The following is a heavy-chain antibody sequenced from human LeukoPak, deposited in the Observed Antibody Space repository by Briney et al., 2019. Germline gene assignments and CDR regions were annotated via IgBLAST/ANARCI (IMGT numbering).Heavy chain of an antibody. CDR1: GFTFRSYG. D-gene: IGHD3-10*01. J-gene: IGHJ4*02. Sequence: PGGSLRLSCAASGFTFRSYGMHWVRQAPGKGLEWVAVIWDDGNNNYYADSVKGRFTISRDNSKNTLYLQMNSLRVEDTAVYYCAKDQSTHYYGSGTYGPRGYSDYWGQGTLVTVSS. CDR2: IWDDGNNN. CDR3: AKDQSTHYYGSGTYGPRGYSDY. V-gene: IGHV3-33*06.